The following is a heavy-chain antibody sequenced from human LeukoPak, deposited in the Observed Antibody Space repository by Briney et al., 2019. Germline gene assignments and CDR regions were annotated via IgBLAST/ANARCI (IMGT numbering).Heavy chain of an antibody. D-gene: IGHD4-23*01. Sequence: GGSLRLSCAVSGFTVSSNYMSWVRQAPGKGLEWVSVSYSGGSTYYADSVKGRFTISRDNSKYTLYLQLNRLRVEDTAVYYCARIDYGGDLHFDYWGQGTLVTVSS. V-gene: IGHV3-66*01. J-gene: IGHJ4*02. CDR2: SYSGGST. CDR1: GFTVSSNY. CDR3: ARIDYGGDLHFDY.